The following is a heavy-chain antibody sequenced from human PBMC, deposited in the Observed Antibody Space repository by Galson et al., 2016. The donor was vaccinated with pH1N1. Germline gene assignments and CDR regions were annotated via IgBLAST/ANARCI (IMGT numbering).Heavy chain of an antibody. CDR2: ILPNSGDT. D-gene: IGHD2-15*01. CDR3: ARELRGGSFDV. J-gene: IGHJ3*01. Sequence: SVKVSCKASGYTFTDYYIHWVRQAPGQGLEWMGLILPNSGDTNFAKKFQGRVTTTRDTSISTAYMELTRLTSDDTAVYFCARELRGGSFDVWGQGTVVTVSS. V-gene: IGHV1-2*02. CDR1: GYTFTDYY.